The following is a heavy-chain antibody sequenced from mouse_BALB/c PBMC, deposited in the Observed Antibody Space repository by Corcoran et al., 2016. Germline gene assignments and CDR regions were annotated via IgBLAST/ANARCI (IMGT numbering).Heavy chain of an antibody. J-gene: IGHJ2*01. CDR1: GYTFTSYV. Sequence: EVQLQQSGPELVKPGASVKMSCKASGYTFTSYVMHWVKQKPGQGLEWIRYINPYNDGTKYNEKFKGKATLTSDKSSSTAYMELSSLTSEDSAVYYCARDYDYYYFDYWGQGTTLTVSS. D-gene: IGHD2-4*01. V-gene: IGHV1S136*01. CDR3: ARDYDYYYFDY. CDR2: INPYNDGT.